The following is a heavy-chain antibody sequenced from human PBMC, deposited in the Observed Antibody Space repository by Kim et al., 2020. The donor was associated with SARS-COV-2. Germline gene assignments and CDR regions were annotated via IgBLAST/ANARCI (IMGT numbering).Heavy chain of an antibody. Sequence: GGSLRLSCAASGFTFSSYWMSWVRQAPGKGLEWVANIKQDGSEKYYVDSVKGRFTISRDNAKNSLYLQMNSLRAEDTAVYYCARDLDIVVVPADAFDIWGQGTMVTVSS. CDR2: IKQDGSEK. V-gene: IGHV3-7*03. CDR1: GFTFSSYW. D-gene: IGHD2-2*03. CDR3: ARDLDIVVVPADAFDI. J-gene: IGHJ3*02.